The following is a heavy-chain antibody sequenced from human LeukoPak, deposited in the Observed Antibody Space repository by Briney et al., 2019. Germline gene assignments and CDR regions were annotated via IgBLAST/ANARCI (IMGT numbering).Heavy chain of an antibody. J-gene: IGHJ4*02. V-gene: IGHV3-23*01. CDR3: AKGYIAAPASPTLDY. CDR1: GFTFSSYA. CDR2: ISGSGGST. D-gene: IGHD6-6*01. Sequence: GGSLRLSCAASGFTFSSYAMSWVRQAPGKGLEWVSAISGSGGSTYYADSVKGRFTISRDNSKNTLYLQMNSLRAEDTAVYYCAKGYIAAPASPTLDYWGQGTLVTVSS.